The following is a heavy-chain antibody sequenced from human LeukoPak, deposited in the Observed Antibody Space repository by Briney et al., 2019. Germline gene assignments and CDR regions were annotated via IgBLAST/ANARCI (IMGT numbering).Heavy chain of an antibody. D-gene: IGHD3-10*01. J-gene: IGHJ4*02. CDR3: AKGSGNGYGSGPFDY. Sequence: GGSLRLSCAASGFTVSNSGMSWVRQAPGKGLEWVSAISTSGSETHYADSVKGRFTIARDNSKNTMSLQMSSLRAEDTALYYCAKGSGNGYGSGPFDYWGQGTRVTVSS. CDR2: ISTSGSET. CDR1: GFTVSNSG. V-gene: IGHV3-23*01.